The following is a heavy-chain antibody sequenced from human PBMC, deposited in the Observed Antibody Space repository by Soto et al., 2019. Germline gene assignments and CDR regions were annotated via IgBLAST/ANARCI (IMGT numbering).Heavy chain of an antibody. CDR1: GYTFTSYG. Sequence: QVQLVQSGAEVKKPGASVKVSCKASGYTFTSYGISWVRQAPGQGLEWMGWISAYNGNTNYAQKLQGRVTMTTDTSTSTDYMGLRSLRSDDTAVYYCARDRGSIKKPRDCDFWSGYYPSFDYWGLGTLVTASS. D-gene: IGHD3-3*01. CDR2: ISAYNGNT. J-gene: IGHJ4*01. V-gene: IGHV1-18*01. CDR3: ARDRGSIKKPRDCDFWSGYYPSFDY.